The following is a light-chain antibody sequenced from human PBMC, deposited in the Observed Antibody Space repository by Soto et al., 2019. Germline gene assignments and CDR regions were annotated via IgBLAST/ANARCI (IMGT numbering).Light chain of an antibody. J-gene: IGKJ1*01. CDR1: QTISSW. Sequence: DIQMTQSPSTLSGSVGDRFTFTSRAIQTISSWLAWYQQKPGKAPKLLIYKASTLKSGVPSRFSGSGSGTEFTLTISSLQPGDFATYYCQQYNSYFRTFGQGTKVDIK. CDR2: KAS. CDR3: QQYNSYFRT. V-gene: IGKV1-5*03.